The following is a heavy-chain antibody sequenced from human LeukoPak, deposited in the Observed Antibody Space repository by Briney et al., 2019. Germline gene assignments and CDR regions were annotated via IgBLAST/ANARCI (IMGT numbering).Heavy chain of an antibody. D-gene: IGHD4-23*01. V-gene: IGHV3-48*03. CDR1: GFTFSNYE. Sequence: GGSLRLSCAASGFTFSNYEMHWVRQAPGKGLEWVSYISSSGSDIYYADSVKGRFTISRESAKNSLYLHMNSLRAEDTAVYYCARDYGGSSPFDYWGQGTLVTVSS. J-gene: IGHJ4*02. CDR2: ISSSGSDI. CDR3: ARDYGGSSPFDY.